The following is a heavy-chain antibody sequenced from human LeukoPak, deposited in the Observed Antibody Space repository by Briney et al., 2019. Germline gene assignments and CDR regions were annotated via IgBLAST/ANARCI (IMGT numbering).Heavy chain of an antibody. D-gene: IGHD2-2*02. CDR2: FYTSGST. V-gene: IGHV4-4*07. CDR3: ARDSCSSTSCYNNWFDP. J-gene: IGHJ5*02. CDR1: GGSISSYY. Sequence: PSETLSLTCTVSGGSISSYYWSWIRQPAGKGLEWIGRFYTSGSTNYNPSLKSRVTMSVDKSKNQFSLKLNSVTAADTAVYYCARDSCSSTSCYNNWFDPWGRGTLVTVSS.